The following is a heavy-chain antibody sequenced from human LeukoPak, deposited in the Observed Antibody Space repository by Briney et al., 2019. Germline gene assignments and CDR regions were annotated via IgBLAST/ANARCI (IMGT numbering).Heavy chain of an antibody. D-gene: IGHD5-18*01. CDR2: IYYSGSI. CDR1: GGSISSYY. J-gene: IGHJ5*02. V-gene: IGHV4-59*01. CDR3: ARDERVVGYSYGYEEGWFDP. Sequence: SETLSLTCTVSGGSISSYYWSWIRQPPGKGLEWIGYIYYSGSINYNPSLKSRVTISVDTSKNQFSLKLSSVTAADTAVYYCARDERVVGYSYGYEEGWFDPWGEGALVTVSS.